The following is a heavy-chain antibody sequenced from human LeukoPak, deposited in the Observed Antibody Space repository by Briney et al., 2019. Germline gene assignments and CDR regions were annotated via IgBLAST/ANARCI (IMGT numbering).Heavy chain of an antibody. CDR1: GYTFTSYG. J-gene: IGHJ6*03. V-gene: IGHV1-18*01. D-gene: IGHD2-2*03. CDR3: ARSGYCSSTSCRLNYYYYYYMDV. Sequence: ASVKVSCKASGYTFTSYGISWVRQAPGQGLEWMGWISAYNGNTNYAQKLQGRVTMTTDTSTSTAYMELRSLRSDDTAVYYCARSGYCSSTSCRLNYYYYYYMDVWGKGTTVTVSS. CDR2: ISAYNGNT.